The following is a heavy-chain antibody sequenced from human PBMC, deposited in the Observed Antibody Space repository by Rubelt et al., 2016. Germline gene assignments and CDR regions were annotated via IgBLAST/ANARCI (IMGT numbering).Heavy chain of an antibody. CDR1: GGSISSSSYY. CDR3: ARGISLAAAEGFDY. CDR2: IYYSGST. D-gene: IGHD6-13*01. V-gene: IGHV4-39*01. Sequence: QLQLQESGPGLVKPSETLSLTCTVSGGSISSSSYYWGWIRQPPGKGLEWIGSIYYSGSTYYNPSRKGGVTISVDRSKNQFSRKLSAVTAADTAVYYCARGISLAAAEGFDYWGQGTLVTVSS. J-gene: IGHJ4*02.